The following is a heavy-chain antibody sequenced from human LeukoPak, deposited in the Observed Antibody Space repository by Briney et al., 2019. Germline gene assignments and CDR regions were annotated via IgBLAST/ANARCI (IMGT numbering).Heavy chain of an antibody. CDR3: ARVPPGAGTTGPIDY. CDR1: GYTFTGYY. Sequence: GASVKVSCKASGYTFTGYYMHWVRQAPGQGLEWMGWINPNSGGTNYAQKFQGRVTMTRDTSISTAYMELSRLRSDDTAVYYCARVPPGAGTTGPIDYWGQGTLVTVSS. V-gene: IGHV1-2*02. D-gene: IGHD1-7*01. J-gene: IGHJ4*02. CDR2: INPNSGGT.